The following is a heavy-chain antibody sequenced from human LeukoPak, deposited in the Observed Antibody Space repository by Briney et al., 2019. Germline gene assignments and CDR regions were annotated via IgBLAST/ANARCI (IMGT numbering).Heavy chain of an antibody. CDR3: ARGSYSSFLYFDY. V-gene: IGHV4-30-2*01. CDR1: GGSISSGGYS. J-gene: IGHJ4*02. CDR2: IYHSGST. Sequence: PSETLSLTCAVSGGSISSGGYSWSWIRQPPGKGLEWIGYIYHSGSTYYNPSLKSRVTISVDRSKNQFSLKLSSVTAADTAVYYCARGSYSSFLYFDYWGQGTLVTVPS. D-gene: IGHD6-6*01.